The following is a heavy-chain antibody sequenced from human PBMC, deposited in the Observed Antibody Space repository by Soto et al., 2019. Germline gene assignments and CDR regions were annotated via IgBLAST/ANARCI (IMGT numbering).Heavy chain of an antibody. J-gene: IGHJ6*02. CDR1: GFTFSNYE. CDR3: ARIRQLWLQYYYYGMDV. D-gene: IGHD5-18*01. CDR2: ISSSARTI. V-gene: IGHV3-48*03. Sequence: GGSLRLSCAASGFTFSNYEMNWVRQAPGKGLEWVSYISSSARTIYYADSVKGRFTISRDNAKNSLFLQMKSLRAEDTAVYYCARIRQLWLQYYYYGMDVWGQGT.